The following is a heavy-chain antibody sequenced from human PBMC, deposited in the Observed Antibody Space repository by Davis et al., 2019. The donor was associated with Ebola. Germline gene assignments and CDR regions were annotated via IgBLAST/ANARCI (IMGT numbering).Heavy chain of an antibody. CDR3: ARLRSPRDDAFDI. V-gene: IGHV4-4*02. D-gene: IGHD1-14*01. CDR2: IYDSGST. Sequence: MPSETLSLTCTVSGGSISSHNWWSWVRQSPGKGLEWIGEIYDSGSTNYNPSLKTRVTISVDTSKNQFSLNLTSVTAADTAVYFCARLRSPRDDAFDIWGQGTSVTVSS. CDR1: GGSISSHNW. J-gene: IGHJ3*02.